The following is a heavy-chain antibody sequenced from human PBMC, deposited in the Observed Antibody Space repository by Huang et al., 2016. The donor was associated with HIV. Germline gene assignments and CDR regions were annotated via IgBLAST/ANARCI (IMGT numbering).Heavy chain of an antibody. J-gene: IGHJ3*01. CDR2: MNPKSGNV. D-gene: IGHD3-10*01. Sequence: QIQLAQSGAEVKKPGASVKVSCKASGYTFTNYDINWVRQASGQGREWMGWMNPKSGNVGYTNKFQGRVAILRNSSINTSYLEVTSLTSEDTAVYYCARGFGINYNHEAFDVWGQGTMVTVSS. CDR3: ARGFGINYNHEAFDV. V-gene: IGHV1-8*01. CDR1: GYTFTNYD.